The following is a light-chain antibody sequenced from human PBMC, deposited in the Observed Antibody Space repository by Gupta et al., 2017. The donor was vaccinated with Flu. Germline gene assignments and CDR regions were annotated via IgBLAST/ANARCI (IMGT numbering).Light chain of an antibody. J-gene: IGKJ2*01. V-gene: IGKV1-39*01. Sequence: PISLSASVGDGVTITCRASQNISSNLIWYQQKPGRAPNLLIYTASTVQSGVPSRFIGSGSGTDFTLTISSLQPEDFATYYCQQRDSTPYSFGQGTKVEIK. CDR1: QNISSN. CDR3: QQRDSTPYS. CDR2: TAS.